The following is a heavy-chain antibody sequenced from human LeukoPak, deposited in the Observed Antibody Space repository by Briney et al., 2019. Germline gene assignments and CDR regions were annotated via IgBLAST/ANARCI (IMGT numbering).Heavy chain of an antibody. CDR3: AIWTSGNY. Sequence: GGSLRLSCADSEFTFNGSWTNWVRQAPGKGLEWVANMDPTGSQKRYVDSVRGRFTISKDNPGASLYLDMHSLRAEDTAIYYCAIWTSGNYWGQGTLVTVSS. CDR1: EFTFNGSW. J-gene: IGHJ4*02. CDR2: MDPTGSQK. D-gene: IGHD1-1*01. V-gene: IGHV3-7*01.